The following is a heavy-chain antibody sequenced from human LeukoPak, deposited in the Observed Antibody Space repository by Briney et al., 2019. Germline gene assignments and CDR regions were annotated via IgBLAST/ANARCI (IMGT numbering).Heavy chain of an antibody. D-gene: IGHD3-10*01. CDR1: GFTVSSNY. CDR2: IYSGGST. CDR3: AREGGSGSFEEGPFDY. J-gene: IGHJ4*02. V-gene: IGHV3-66*01. Sequence: PGGSLRLSCAASGFTVSSNYMSWVRQAPGKGLEWVSVIYSGGSTYYADSVKGRFTISRDNSKNTLYLQMNSLRAEDTAVYYCAREGGSGSFEEGPFDYWGQGTLVTVSS.